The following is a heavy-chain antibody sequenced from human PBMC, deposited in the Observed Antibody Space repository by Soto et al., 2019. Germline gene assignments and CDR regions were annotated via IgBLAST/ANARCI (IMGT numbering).Heavy chain of an antibody. V-gene: IGHV1-69*04. CDR3: ARDLAWLSITMVRGYYMDV. CDR1: GGTFSSYT. D-gene: IGHD3-10*01. CDR2: IIPILGIA. J-gene: IGHJ6*03. Sequence: SVKVSCKASGGTFSSYTISWVRQAPGQGLEWMGRIIPILGIANYAQKFQGRVTITADKSTSTAYMELSSLRSEDTAVYYCARDLAWLSITMVRGYYMDVWGKGTTVTVSS.